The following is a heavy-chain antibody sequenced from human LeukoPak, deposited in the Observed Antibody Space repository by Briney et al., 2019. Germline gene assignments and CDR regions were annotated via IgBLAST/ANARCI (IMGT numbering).Heavy chain of an antibody. CDR1: GFTFSSYG. CDR3: ARGMDTATFNWFDP. CDR2: ISYDGSNK. Sequence: GGSLRLSCAASGFTFSSYGMHWVRQAPGKGLEWVAVISYDGSNKYYADSVKGRFTISRDNSKNTLYLQMNSLRAEDTAVYYCARGMDTATFNWFDPWGQGTLVTVSS. J-gene: IGHJ5*02. V-gene: IGHV3-30*03. D-gene: IGHD5-18*01.